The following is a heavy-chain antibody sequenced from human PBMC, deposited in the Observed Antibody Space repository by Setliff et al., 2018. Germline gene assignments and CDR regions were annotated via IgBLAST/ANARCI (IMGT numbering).Heavy chain of an antibody. J-gene: IGHJ4*02. CDR1: GFTFSYFS. Sequence: PGGSLRLSCAGSGFTFSYFSMSWVRQVPGKGLEWVSSIFYNGASPSYADSVKGRFTISRDNSRNTLYLQMNNLKVEDTAIYYCAKDYRRDGYWDIDYWGQGTLVTGSS. CDR3: AKDYRRDGYWDIDY. V-gene: IGHV3-23*01. D-gene: IGHD3-16*02. CDR2: IFYNGASP.